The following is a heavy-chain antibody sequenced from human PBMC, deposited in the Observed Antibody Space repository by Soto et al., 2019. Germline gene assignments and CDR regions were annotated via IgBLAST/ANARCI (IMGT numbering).Heavy chain of an antibody. D-gene: IGHD1-26*01. CDR1: ESTFSRYA. CDR2: IRGSGDST. J-gene: IGHJ4*02. Sequence: EVRLSESGGGLVQPGGSLRLSCAASESTFSRYAMLWVRQAPGKVLEWVSTIRGSGDSTFYADSVKGRFTVSRDNSENTLYLQINSLRAEDTVFYYCAQDQGEASNTFDLWGQGTLVTVSS. CDR3: AQDQGEASNTFDL. V-gene: IGHV3-23*01.